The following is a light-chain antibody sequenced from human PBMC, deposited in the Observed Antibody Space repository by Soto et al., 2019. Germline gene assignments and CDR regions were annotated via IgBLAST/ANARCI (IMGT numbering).Light chain of an antibody. V-gene: IGKV1-5*03. CDR3: QQYKTYPWT. J-gene: IGKJ1*01. CDR2: KAS. CDR1: QSFTSW. Sequence: DIQMTQSPSTLSASVGDRVTITCRASQSFTSWLAWYQQKPGKAPKLLIRKASNLQSGVPARFSGSESGTEFTLTISSLQPDDFATYYCQQYKTYPWTFGQGTKVEIK.